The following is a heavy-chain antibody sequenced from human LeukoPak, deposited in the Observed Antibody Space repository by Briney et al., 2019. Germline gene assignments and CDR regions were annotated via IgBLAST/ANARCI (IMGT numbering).Heavy chain of an antibody. Sequence: ASVKVSCKASGYTFTSYGISWVRQAPGQGLEWMGWISAYNGNTNYAQKLQGRVTMTTDTPTSTAYMELRSLRSDDTAVYYCARSMPSPIRFDPWGQGTLVTVSS. CDR2: ISAYNGNT. V-gene: IGHV1-18*01. CDR1: GYTFTSYG. J-gene: IGHJ5*02. D-gene: IGHD2-2*01. CDR3: ARSMPSPIRFDP.